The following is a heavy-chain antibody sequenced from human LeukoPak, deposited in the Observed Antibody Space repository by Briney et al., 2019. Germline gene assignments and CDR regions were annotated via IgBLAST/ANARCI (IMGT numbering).Heavy chain of an antibody. CDR2: INHSGST. CDR1: GGSFSGYY. D-gene: IGHD1-26*01. Sequence: ASETLSLTCAVYGGSFSGYYWSWIRQPPGEGLEWIGEINHSGSTNYNPSLKSRVTISVDTSKNQFSLKLSSVTAADTAVYYCAMNQWELLVFDYWGQGTLVTVSS. CDR3: AMNQWELLVFDY. V-gene: IGHV4-34*01. J-gene: IGHJ4*02.